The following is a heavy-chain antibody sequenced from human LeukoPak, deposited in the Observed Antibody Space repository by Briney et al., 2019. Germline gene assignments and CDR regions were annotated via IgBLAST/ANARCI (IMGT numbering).Heavy chain of an antibody. CDR3: ATIYGDYDH. J-gene: IGHJ4*02. D-gene: IGHD4-17*01. Sequence: SGTLSLTCTVSGDSINSLDLWGWVRQPPGKGLEWIGEMYLSGTTHSNPSVKSRVTISIDKSKNQFFLNLSSVTAADTAVYYCATIYGDYDHWGQGTLVTVSS. CDR1: GDSINSLDL. V-gene: IGHV4-4*02. CDR2: MYLSGTT.